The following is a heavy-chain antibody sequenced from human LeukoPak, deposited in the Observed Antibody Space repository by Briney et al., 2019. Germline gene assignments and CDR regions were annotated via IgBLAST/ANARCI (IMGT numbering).Heavy chain of an antibody. CDR1: GGSFSGYY. V-gene: IGHV4-34*01. J-gene: IGHJ4*02. Sequence: SETLSLTCAVFGGSFSGYYWSWIRQPPGKGLEWIGEINHSGSTNYNPSLKSRVTISVDTSKKQFSLKLTSVTAADTAVYYCARDCSSSTCYLDHWGQGTLVTVSS. CDR2: INHSGST. CDR3: ARDCSSSTCYLDH. D-gene: IGHD2-2*01.